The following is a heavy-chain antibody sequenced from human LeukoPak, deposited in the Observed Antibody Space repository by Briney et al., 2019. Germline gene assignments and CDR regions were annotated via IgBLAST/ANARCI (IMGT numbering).Heavy chain of an antibody. J-gene: IGHJ4*02. CDR2: IWYDGSNK. CDR3: ARDGGYSSGRPFDY. Sequence: GGSLRLSCAASGFTFSSYGMHWVRQAPGKGLEWVAVIWYDGSNKYYADSVRGRFTNSRDNSKNTLYLQMNSLRAEDTAVYYCARDGGYSSGRPFDYWGQGTLVTVSS. V-gene: IGHV3-33*01. D-gene: IGHD6-19*01. CDR1: GFTFSSYG.